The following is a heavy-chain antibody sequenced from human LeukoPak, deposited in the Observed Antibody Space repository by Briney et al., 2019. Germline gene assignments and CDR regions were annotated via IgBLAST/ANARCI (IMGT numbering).Heavy chain of an antibody. V-gene: IGHV4-39*07. Sequence: SETLSLTCTVSGGSISSSSYYWGWIRQPPGKGLEWIGSIYYSGSTYYNPSLKSRVTISVDTSKNQFSLKLSSVTAADTAVYYCARDPNPYIAVAGEYYFDYWGQGTLVTVSS. CDR2: IYYSGST. CDR1: GGSISSSSYY. J-gene: IGHJ4*02. CDR3: ARDPNPYIAVAGEYYFDY. D-gene: IGHD6-19*01.